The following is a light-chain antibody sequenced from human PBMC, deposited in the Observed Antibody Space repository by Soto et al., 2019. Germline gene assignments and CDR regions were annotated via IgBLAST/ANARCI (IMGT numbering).Light chain of an antibody. CDR3: QKYNSPPWT. Sequence: DIQMTQSPSSLSASVGDRVIITCRASQGISSYLAWYQQKPGKVPKLLIYAASTLQSGVPSRVSGSGSGSDFSLSRGGLQPEDVGTYCCQKYNSPPWTSGPGSKVEIK. CDR1: QGISSY. CDR2: AAS. V-gene: IGKV1-27*01. J-gene: IGKJ1*01.